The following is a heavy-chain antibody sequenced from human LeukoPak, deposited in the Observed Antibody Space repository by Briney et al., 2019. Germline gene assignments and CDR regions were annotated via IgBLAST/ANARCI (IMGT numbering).Heavy chain of an antibody. CDR1: GFTFSSYA. CDR3: ARAPSAVAGRRAGAFDI. Sequence: GGSLRLSCAASGFTFSSYAMSWVRQAPGKGLEWVSAISGSGGSTYYADSVKGRFTISRDNSKNTLYLQMNSLRAGDTAVYYCARAPSAVAGRRAGAFDIWGQGTMVTVSS. D-gene: IGHD6-19*01. V-gene: IGHV3-23*01. J-gene: IGHJ3*02. CDR2: ISGSGGST.